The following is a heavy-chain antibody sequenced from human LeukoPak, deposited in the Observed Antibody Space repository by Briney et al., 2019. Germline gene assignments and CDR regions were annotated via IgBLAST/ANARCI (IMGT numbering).Heavy chain of an antibody. J-gene: IGHJ4*02. CDR3: AKSIAVAGTMDFDY. Sequence: RGCLRLSRAPSGVTFSSYIMNSVREAPGKGVGWGSYISSIGNTIYYADTVKGRSPISRDNAKNSLYLQLNSLRHEATAVYYCAKSIAVAGTMDFDYWGQGTLVTVSS. D-gene: IGHD6-19*01. CDR2: ISSIGNTI. CDR1: GVTFSSYI. V-gene: IGHV3-48*02.